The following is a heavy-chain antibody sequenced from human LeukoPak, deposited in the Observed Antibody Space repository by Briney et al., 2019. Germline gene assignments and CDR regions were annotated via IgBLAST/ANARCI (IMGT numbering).Heavy chain of an antibody. J-gene: IGHJ4*02. Sequence: GGSLRLSCAASGFTFSSYGMHWVRQAPGKGLEWVAFIRYDGSNKYYADSVKGRFTISRDNSKNTLYLQMNSLRAEDTAVYYCAKDPAVRGVITQIDYWGQGTLVTVSS. V-gene: IGHV3-30*02. CDR3: AKDPAVRGVITQIDY. CDR1: GFTFSSYG. D-gene: IGHD3-10*01. CDR2: IRYDGSNK.